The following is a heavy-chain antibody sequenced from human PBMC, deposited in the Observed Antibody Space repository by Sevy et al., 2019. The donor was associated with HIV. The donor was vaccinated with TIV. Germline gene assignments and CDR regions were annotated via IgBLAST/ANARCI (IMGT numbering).Heavy chain of an antibody. Sequence: SDTLSLTCTVSAGSISSYGHYWGWVRQPPGKGLEWIASIYYSGSLYYSPSLKSRITISVDTSETKFSLRLSSVTAADTAVYYCARHRGLRDLDSWGQGTLVTVSS. J-gene: IGHJ4*02. V-gene: IGHV4-39*01. CDR1: AGSISSYGHY. D-gene: IGHD3-10*01. CDR3: ARHRGLRDLDS. CDR2: IYYSGSL.